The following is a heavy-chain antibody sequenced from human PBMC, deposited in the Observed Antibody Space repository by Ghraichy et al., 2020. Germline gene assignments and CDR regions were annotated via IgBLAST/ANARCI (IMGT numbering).Heavy chain of an antibody. CDR3: ARDQGATNV. CDR2: ISSSSSYI. J-gene: IGHJ4*02. CDR1: GFTFSSYS. D-gene: IGHD5-12*01. V-gene: IGHV3-21*01. Sequence: GEALNISCAASGFTFSSYSKNWVRQAPGKGLEWVSSISSSSSYIYYADSVKGRFTISRDNAKNSLYLQMNSLRAEDTAVYYCARDQGATNVWGQGTLVTVSS.